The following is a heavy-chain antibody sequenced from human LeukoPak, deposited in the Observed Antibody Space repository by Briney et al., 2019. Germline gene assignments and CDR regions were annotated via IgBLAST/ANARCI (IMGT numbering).Heavy chain of an antibody. CDR1: GFTVSSNY. CDR2: IYSGGST. CDR3: ARGNAAAGNSFDY. V-gene: IGHV3-53*01. J-gene: IGHJ4*02. Sequence: PGGSLRLSCAASGFTVSSNYMSWARQAPGKGLEWVSVIYSGGSTYYADSVKGRFTISRDNSKNTLYLQMNSLRAEDTAVYYCARGNAAAGNSFDYWGQGTLVTVSS. D-gene: IGHD6-13*01.